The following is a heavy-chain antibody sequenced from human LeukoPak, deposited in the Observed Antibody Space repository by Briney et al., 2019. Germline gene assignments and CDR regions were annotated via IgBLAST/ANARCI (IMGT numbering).Heavy chain of an antibody. D-gene: IGHD6-13*01. Sequence: KTSETLSLTCTVSGGSISSYYWSWIRQPPGKGLEWIGYIYYSGSTNYNPSLKSRVTISVDTSKNQFSLKLSSVTAADTAVYYCARDSEAAGIFDYWGQGTLDTVSS. CDR1: GGSISSYY. CDR3: ARDSEAAGIFDY. V-gene: IGHV4-59*01. CDR2: IYYSGST. J-gene: IGHJ4*02.